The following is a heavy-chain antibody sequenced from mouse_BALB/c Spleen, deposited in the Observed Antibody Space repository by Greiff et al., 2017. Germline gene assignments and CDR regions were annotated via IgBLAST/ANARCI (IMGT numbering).Heavy chain of an antibody. CDR3: ARPDTYWYFDV. Sequence: EVMLVESGGGLVQPGGSLKLSCAASGFTFSSYTMSWVRQTPEKRLEWVAYISNGGGSTYYPDTVKGRFTISRDNAKNTLYLQMSSLKSEDTAMYYCARPDTYWYFDVWGAGTTVTVSS. V-gene: IGHV5-12-2*01. J-gene: IGHJ1*01. CDR1: GFTFSSYT. CDR2: ISNGGGST.